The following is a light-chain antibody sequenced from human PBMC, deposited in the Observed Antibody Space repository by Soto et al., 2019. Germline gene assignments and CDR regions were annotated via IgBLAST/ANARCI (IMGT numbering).Light chain of an antibody. V-gene: IGKV1-5*01. J-gene: IGKJ1*01. CDR3: QQYNSYSRT. CDR2: DAS. CDR1: QSISSC. Sequence: DIQMTQSPSTLSASVGDRFTISCLSSQSISSCLAWYQQKPGKAPKLLIYDASSLESGVPSRFSGSGSGTEFTLTISSLQPDDFATYYCQQYNSYSRTFGQGTKVDI.